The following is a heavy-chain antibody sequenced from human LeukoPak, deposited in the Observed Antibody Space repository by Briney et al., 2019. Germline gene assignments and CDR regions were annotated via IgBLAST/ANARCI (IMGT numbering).Heavy chain of an antibody. CDR1: GYSFIDHW. D-gene: IGHD3-22*01. J-gene: IGHJ4*02. CDR3: TRLGYYYESSGYSDY. V-gene: IGHV5-51*01. CDR2: VYPVDSDT. Sequence: GESLKIPCKCSGYSFIDHWIGWVRQTPEKGLEWMGIVYPVDSDTRYSPSFQGQVTISADTSINTAYLQWSSLKASDSAIYYCTRLGYYYESSGYSDYWGQGTLVTVSS.